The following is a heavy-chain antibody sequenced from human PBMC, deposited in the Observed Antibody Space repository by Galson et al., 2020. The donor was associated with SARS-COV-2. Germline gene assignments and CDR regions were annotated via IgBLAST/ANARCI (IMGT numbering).Heavy chain of an antibody. J-gene: IGHJ3*02. Sequence: SETLSLTCTVSGYSITSGYHWGWIRQPPGKGLEWIASIYPSGGTYYNPSLLSRVTISVDTSKNLLSLKLTSMTAADTAVYYCAREYYGGNSGFDAFDIWGQGTLVTVSS. D-gene: IGHD4-17*01. CDR3: AREYYGGNSGFDAFDI. CDR2: IYPSGGT. CDR1: GYSITSGYH. V-gene: IGHV4-38-2*02.